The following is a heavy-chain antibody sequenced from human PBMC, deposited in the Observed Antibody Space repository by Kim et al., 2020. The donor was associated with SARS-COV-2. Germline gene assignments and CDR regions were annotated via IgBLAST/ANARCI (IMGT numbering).Heavy chain of an antibody. CDR2: ISAYNGNT. V-gene: IGHV1-18*01. CDR3: ARYPRSGSYYDAFDI. Sequence: ASVKVSCKASGYTFTSYGISWVRQAPGQGLEWMGWISAYNGNTNYAQKLQGRVTMTTDTSTRTAYMELRSLRSDDTAVYYCARYPRSGSYYDAFDIWGQGTMVTVSS. J-gene: IGHJ3*02. D-gene: IGHD1-26*01. CDR1: GYTFTSYG.